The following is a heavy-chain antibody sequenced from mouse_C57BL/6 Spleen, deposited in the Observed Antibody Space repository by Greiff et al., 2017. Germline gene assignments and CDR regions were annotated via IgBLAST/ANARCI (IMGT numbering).Heavy chain of an antibody. CDR2: ISDGGSYT. CDR1: GFTFSSYA. V-gene: IGHV5-4*03. Sequence: DVKLVESGGGLVKPGGSLKLSCAASGFTFSSYAMSWVRQTPEKRLEWVATISDGGSYTYYPDNVKGRFTISRDNAKNNLYLQMSHLKSEDTAMYYCARGTRDYYAMDYWGQGTSVTVSS. CDR3: ARGTRDYYAMDY. J-gene: IGHJ4*01. D-gene: IGHD3-3*01.